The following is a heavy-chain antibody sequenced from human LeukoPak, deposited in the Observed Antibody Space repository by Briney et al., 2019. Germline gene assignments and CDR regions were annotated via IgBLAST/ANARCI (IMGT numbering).Heavy chain of an antibody. V-gene: IGHV1-69*06. CDR3: ARHADCSGGSCYFPHLVY. CDR2: IIPIFGTA. D-gene: IGHD2-15*01. J-gene: IGHJ4*02. CDR1: GGTFSSYA. Sequence: SVKVSCKASGGTFSSYAISWVRQAPGQGLEWMGGIIPIFGTANYAQKFQGRVTSTADKSTSTAYMEPSSLRSEDTAVYYCARHADCSGGSCYFPHLVYWGQGTLVTVSS.